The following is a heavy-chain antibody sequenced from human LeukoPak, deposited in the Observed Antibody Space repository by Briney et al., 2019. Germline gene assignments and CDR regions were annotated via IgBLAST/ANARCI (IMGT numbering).Heavy chain of an antibody. D-gene: IGHD2-2*01. CDR3: ARRDCSGSSCYGIDY. J-gene: IGHJ4*02. Sequence: PGGSLRLSCAASGLTFSSYWMSWVRQAPGKGLEWVANINKDGSEKYYVDSVRGRFTISRDNAKNLLYLQMKSLRAEDTALYYCARRDCSGSSCYGIDYWGQGTLVTVSS. V-gene: IGHV3-7*01. CDR2: INKDGSEK. CDR1: GLTFSSYW.